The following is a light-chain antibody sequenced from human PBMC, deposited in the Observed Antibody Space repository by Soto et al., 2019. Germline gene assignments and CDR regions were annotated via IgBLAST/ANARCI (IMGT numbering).Light chain of an antibody. CDR3: SSYTSSSTYV. V-gene: IGLV2-14*01. Sequence: ALTQPASVSGSPGQSITISCTGTSSDVGAYNYVSWYQQHPGKAPKLLIYDVSNRPSGVSDRFSGSKSGNTASLTISGLQAEDEADYYCSSYTSSSTYVFGTGTKVTVL. CDR2: DVS. CDR1: SSDVGAYNY. J-gene: IGLJ1*01.